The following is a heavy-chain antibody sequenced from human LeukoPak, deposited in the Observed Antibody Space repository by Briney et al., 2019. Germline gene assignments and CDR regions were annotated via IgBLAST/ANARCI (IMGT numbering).Heavy chain of an antibody. J-gene: IGHJ4*02. V-gene: IGHV3-7*01. D-gene: IGHD6-13*01. Sequence: GGSLRLSCVASGFTFSNYWMSWVRQAPGKGLEWVANINQDGSEKYYVDSVRGRFTISRDNAKNSLCLQINSLRAEDTAVYYCARDGLAPAGMVRFAYWGQGTLVTVSS. CDR2: INQDGSEK. CDR1: GFTFSNYW. CDR3: ARDGLAPAGMVRFAY.